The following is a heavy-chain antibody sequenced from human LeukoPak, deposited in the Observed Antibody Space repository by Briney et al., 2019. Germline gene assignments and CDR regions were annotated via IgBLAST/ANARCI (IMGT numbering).Heavy chain of an antibody. CDR2: ISSSGSTI. CDR1: GFTFSSYE. Sequence: GGSLRLSCAASGFTFSSYEMNRVRQAPGKGLEWVSYISSSGSTIYYADSVKGRFTISRDNAKNSLYLQMNSLRAEDTALYYCAKENPHNDYWGQGTLVTVSS. J-gene: IGHJ4*02. V-gene: IGHV3-48*03. CDR3: AKENPHNDY.